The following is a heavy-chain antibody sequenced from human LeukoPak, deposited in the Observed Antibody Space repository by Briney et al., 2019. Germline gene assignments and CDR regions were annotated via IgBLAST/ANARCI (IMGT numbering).Heavy chain of an antibody. CDR3: ARDRGWFGELLPDY. V-gene: IGHV3-21*01. J-gene: IGHJ4*02. CDR2: ISSSNSYI. D-gene: IGHD3-10*01. Sequence: GGSQRLSCAASGFTFSSSAMSWVRQAPGKGLEWVSSISSSNSYIYYADSVKGRFTISRDNAKNSLFLQMNSLRAEDTAVYYCARDRGWFGELLPDYWGQGTVVTVSS. CDR1: GFTFSSSA.